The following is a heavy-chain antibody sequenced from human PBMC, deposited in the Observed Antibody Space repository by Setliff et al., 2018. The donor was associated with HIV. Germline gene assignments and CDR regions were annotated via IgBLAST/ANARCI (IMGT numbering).Heavy chain of an antibody. D-gene: IGHD3-3*01. Sequence: TGGSLRLSCAASGFTFSSYGMHWVRQAPGKGLEWVAFIRYDGSNKYYADSVRGRFTISRDNSKNTLYLQMNSLRAEDTAVYYCARDVSWRVRTYIDYWGQGALVTVSS. J-gene: IGHJ4*02. CDR1: GFTFSSYG. CDR3: ARDVSWRVRTYIDY. V-gene: IGHV3-30*02. CDR2: IRYDGSNK.